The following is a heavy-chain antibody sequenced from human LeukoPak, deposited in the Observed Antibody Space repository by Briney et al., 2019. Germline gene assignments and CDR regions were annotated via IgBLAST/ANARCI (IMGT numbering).Heavy chain of an antibody. CDR3: ARGRGYYYDSSAEEDAFDI. Sequence: KPSETLSLTCTVSGGSISSYYWSWIRQPPGKGLEWIGYIYYSGSTNYNPSLKSRVTISVDTSKNQFSLKLSSVTAADTAVYYCARGRGYYYDSSAEEDAFDIWGQGTMVTVSS. D-gene: IGHD3-22*01. CDR2: IYYSGST. J-gene: IGHJ3*02. CDR1: GGSISSYY. V-gene: IGHV4-59*01.